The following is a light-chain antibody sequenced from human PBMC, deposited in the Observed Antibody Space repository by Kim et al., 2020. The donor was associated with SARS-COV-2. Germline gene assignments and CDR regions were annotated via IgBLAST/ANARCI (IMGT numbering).Light chain of an antibody. Sequence: SESVGDIVTITCRASQSISSYLNWYQQKPGKAPKLLIYAASSLQSGVPSRFSGSGSGTDFTLTISSLQPDDFATYYCQQSYSTPTTFGQGTKLEI. CDR2: AAS. CDR1: QSISSY. CDR3: QQSYSTPTT. V-gene: IGKV1-39*01. J-gene: IGKJ2*01.